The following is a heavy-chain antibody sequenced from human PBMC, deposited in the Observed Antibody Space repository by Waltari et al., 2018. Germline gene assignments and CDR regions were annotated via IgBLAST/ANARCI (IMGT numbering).Heavy chain of an antibody. CDR2: ISISGDTI. CDR1: GFAFSDFY. Sequence: QASLVESGGALVRPGGSLRLSGTASGFAFSDFYMTWIRQAPGKGLELISYISISGDTIYYADSGKGRFVVSRDNAENSLFLEMNNLRVNDSAVYYCARGSVADPWGPGTLVSVSS. CDR3: ARGSVADP. V-gene: IGHV3-11*04. D-gene: IGHD6-19*01. J-gene: IGHJ5*02.